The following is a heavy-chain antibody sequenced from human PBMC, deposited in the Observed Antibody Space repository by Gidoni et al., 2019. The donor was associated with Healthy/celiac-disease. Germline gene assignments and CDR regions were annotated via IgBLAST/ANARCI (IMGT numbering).Heavy chain of an antibody. Sequence: QVQLQESGPGLVKPSGTLSLTCAVSGGSISSSTWWSWVRQPPGKGLEWIGEIYHSGSTNYNPSLKSRVTISVDKSKNQFSLKLSSVTAADTAVYYCARGGHYDILTGYYMRGDFDYWGQGTLVTVSS. J-gene: IGHJ4*02. CDR3: ARGGHYDILTGYYMRGDFDY. CDR1: GGSISSSTW. V-gene: IGHV4-4*02. CDR2: IYHSGST. D-gene: IGHD3-9*01.